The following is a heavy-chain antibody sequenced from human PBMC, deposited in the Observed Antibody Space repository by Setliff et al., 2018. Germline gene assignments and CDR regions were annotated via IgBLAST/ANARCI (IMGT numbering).Heavy chain of an antibody. CDR2: IFYGGSS. V-gene: IGHV4-59*01. J-gene: IGHJ6*02. CDR3: ARDRTAYSYGLDV. D-gene: IGHD5-18*01. CDR1: GVSIRSYY. Sequence: PSETLSLTCTVSGVSIRSYYWSWIRRPPGKGLEWIGYIFYGGSSNYNPSLQSRVSISVDTSKNQIALNLKSVTAADTAVYYCARDRTAYSYGLDVWGQGTTVTVSS.